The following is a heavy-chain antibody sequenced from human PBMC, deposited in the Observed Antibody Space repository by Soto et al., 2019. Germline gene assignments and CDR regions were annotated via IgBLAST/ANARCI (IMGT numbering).Heavy chain of an antibody. CDR3: ARGGVY. Sequence: GSLLLPCYATGFTFSSHEMNWIRQTPGKRLEWIAKISGSGSTINYADSVKGRFTISRDNVQRTLHLQMDSLRVEDTGVYYCARGGVYWGRGTLVTVYS. CDR1: GFTFSSHE. D-gene: IGHD2-8*01. V-gene: IGHV3-48*03. J-gene: IGHJ1*01. CDR2: ISGSGSTI.